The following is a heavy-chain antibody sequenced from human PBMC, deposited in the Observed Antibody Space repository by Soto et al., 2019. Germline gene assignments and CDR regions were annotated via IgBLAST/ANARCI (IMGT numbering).Heavy chain of an antibody. CDR2: IYYSGST. CDR3: ARALDGWYYFDY. D-gene: IGHD6-19*01. Sequence: SETLSLTCTVSGGSISSYYWSWIRQPPRKGLEWIGYIYYSGSTNYNPSLKSRVTISVDTSKNQFSLKLSSVTAADTAVYYCARALDGWYYFDYWGQGTLVTVSS. V-gene: IGHV4-59*01. CDR1: GGSISSYY. J-gene: IGHJ4*02.